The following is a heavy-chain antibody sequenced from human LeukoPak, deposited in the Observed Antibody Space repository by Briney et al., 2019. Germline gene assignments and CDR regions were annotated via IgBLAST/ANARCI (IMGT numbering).Heavy chain of an antibody. CDR3: AKDPGDYGDYGVFDY. V-gene: IGHV4-34*08. Sequence: GSLRLSCAASGFTFGSYTMSWVRQPPGKGLEWIGEINHSGSTNYNPSLKSRVTISVDTSKNQFSLKLSSVAAADTALYYCAKDPGDYGDYGVFDYWGQGTLVTVSS. CDR1: GFTFGSYT. D-gene: IGHD4-17*01. J-gene: IGHJ4*02. CDR2: INHSGST.